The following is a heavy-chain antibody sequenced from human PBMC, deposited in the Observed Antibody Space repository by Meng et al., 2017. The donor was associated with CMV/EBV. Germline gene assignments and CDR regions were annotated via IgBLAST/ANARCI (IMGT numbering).Heavy chain of an antibody. CDR3: ARTGVFSRGKVVWFDP. Sequence: GESLKISCAASGFTFSSYSMNWVRQAPGKGLVWVSRINSDGSSTSYADSVKGRFTISRGNAKNTLYLQMNSLRAEDTAVYYCARTGVFSRGKVVWFDPWGQGTLVTVSS. CDR2: INSDGSST. D-gene: IGHD1-14*01. V-gene: IGHV3-74*01. CDR1: GFTFSSYS. J-gene: IGHJ5*02.